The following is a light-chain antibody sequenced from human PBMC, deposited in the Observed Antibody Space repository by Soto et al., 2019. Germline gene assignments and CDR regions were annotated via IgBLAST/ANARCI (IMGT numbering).Light chain of an antibody. CDR3: QQYNSYSQKTLT. CDR2: DAS. V-gene: IGKV1-5*01. Sequence: DIQMTQSPSTLSASVGDRVTITCRASQSISSWLAWYQQKPGKAPKLLIYDASSLESGVPSRFSGSGSGTEFTLTISSLQPDDFATYYCQQYNSYSQKTLTFGQGTKVDIK. J-gene: IGKJ1*01. CDR1: QSISSW.